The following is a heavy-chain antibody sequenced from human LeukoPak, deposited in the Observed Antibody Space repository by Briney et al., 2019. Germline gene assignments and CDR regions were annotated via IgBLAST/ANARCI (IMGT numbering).Heavy chain of an antibody. D-gene: IGHD3-16*02. CDR1: GFTFSSYA. Sequence: GRSLRLSCAASGFTFSSYAMHWVRQAPGKGLEWVAVISYDGSNKYYADSVKGRFTISRDNSKNTLYLQMNSLRAEDTAVYYCARDDAKGLRLGESSFHFDYWGQGTLVTVSS. CDR3: ARDDAKGLRLGESSFHFDY. J-gene: IGHJ4*02. V-gene: IGHV3-30*04. CDR2: ISYDGSNK.